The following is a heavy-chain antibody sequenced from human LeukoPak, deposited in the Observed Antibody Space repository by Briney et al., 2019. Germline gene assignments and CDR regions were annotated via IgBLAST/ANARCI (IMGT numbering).Heavy chain of an antibody. V-gene: IGHV1-18*01. CDR1: GYTFTSYG. J-gene: IGHJ2*01. Sequence: GASVKVSCKASGYTFTSYGISWVRPAPGQGLEWMGWISAYNGNTNYAQKLQGRVTMTTDTSTSTAYMELRSLRSDDTAVYYCARIIAAAGTRYFDLWGRGTLVTVSS. D-gene: IGHD6-13*01. CDR2: ISAYNGNT. CDR3: ARIIAAAGTRYFDL.